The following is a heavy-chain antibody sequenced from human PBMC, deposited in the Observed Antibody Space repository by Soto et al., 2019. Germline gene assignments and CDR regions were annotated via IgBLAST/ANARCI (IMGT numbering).Heavy chain of an antibody. CDR2: ISAYNGNT. CDR3: ARDSGYGSGSYTPLGVLAYYYGMDV. D-gene: IGHD3-10*01. V-gene: IGHV1-18*01. Sequence: VQLVQSGAEVKKPGASVKVSCKASGYTFTSYGISWVRQAPGQGLEWMGWISAYNGNTNYAQKLQGRVTMTTDTSTSTAYRELGSLRSDDTAVYYWARDSGYGSGSYTPLGVLAYYYGMDVWGQGTTVTVSS. J-gene: IGHJ6*02. CDR1: GYTFTSYG.